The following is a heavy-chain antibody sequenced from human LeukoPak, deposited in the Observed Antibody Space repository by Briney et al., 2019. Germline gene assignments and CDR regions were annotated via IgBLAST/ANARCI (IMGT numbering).Heavy chain of an antibody. V-gene: IGHV3-21*01. CDR1: GFTFSSYG. J-gene: IGHJ4*02. Sequence: GGSLRLSCAASGFTFSSYGMNWVRQAPGKGLEWVSSISSSSSYIYYADSVKGRFTISRDNAKNSLYLQMNSLRAEDTAVYYCVRDLIDFWSGYYYYFDYWGQGTLVTVSS. D-gene: IGHD3-3*01. CDR3: VRDLIDFWSGYYYYFDY. CDR2: ISSSSSYI.